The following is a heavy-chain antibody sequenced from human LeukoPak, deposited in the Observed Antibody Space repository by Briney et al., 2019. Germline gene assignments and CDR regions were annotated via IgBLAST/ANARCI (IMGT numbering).Heavy chain of an antibody. CDR3: AGSSDNFDY. J-gene: IGHJ4*02. V-gene: IGHV3-33*01. CDR2: IWYDGSNK. Sequence: GGSLRLSCAASGFTFSSYGMHWVRQAPGKGLERVAVIWYDGSNKYYADSVKGRFTISRDNSKNTLYLQMNSLRAEDTAVYYCAGSSDNFDYWGQGTLVTVSS. CDR1: GFTFSSYG. D-gene: IGHD5-24*01.